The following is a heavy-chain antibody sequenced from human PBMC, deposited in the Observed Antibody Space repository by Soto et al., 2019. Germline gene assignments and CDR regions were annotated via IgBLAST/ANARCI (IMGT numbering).Heavy chain of an antibody. D-gene: IGHD2-15*01. CDR1: GGTSTSYA. CDR2: IIPIFGTA. Sequence: GASVEVSCKXSGGTSTSYAISWVRQAPGQGLEWMGGIIPIFGTANYAQKFQGRVTITADESTSTAYMELSSLRSEDTAVYYCARGSIAPGGFDIWGQGTMVTVSS. V-gene: IGHV1-69*13. J-gene: IGHJ3*02. CDR3: ARGSIAPGGFDI.